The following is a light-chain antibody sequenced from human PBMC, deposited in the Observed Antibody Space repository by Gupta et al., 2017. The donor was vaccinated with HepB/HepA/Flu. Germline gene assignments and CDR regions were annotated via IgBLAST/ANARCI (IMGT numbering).Light chain of an antibody. CDR2: DDS. J-gene: IGLJ1*01. CDR1: DIGSKS. CDR3: QVWDSSSDHSEV. Sequence: SYVLTQPPSVSVAPGKPARITCGGNDIGSKSVHWYQQKPGQAPVLVVYDDSDRHSGSPERFSGANSGNTATLTISRVEAEDEADYYCQVWDSSSDHSEVFGTGTKVTVL. V-gene: IGLV3-21*03.